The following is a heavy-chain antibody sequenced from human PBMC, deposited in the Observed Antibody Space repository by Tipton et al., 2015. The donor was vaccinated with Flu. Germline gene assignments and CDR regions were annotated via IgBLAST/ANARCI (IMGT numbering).Heavy chain of an antibody. CDR1: DGSVSSSLYY. D-gene: IGHD3-9*01. V-gene: IGHV4-39*07. J-gene: IGHJ5*02. Sequence: LSLTCTVSDGSVSSSLYYWGWVRQPPAKRLEWIGHSHFTGGGSYNPSLKSRVTISQDTSKNQFSLDLTSVTAADTAVYYCVRVKTFDFIPNYFDPWGPGTLVIVSS. CDR2: SHFTGGG. CDR3: VRVKTFDFIPNYFDP.